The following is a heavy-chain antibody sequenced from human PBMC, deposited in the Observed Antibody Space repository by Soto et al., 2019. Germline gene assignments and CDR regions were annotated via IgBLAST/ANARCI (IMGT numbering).Heavy chain of an antibody. D-gene: IGHD5-18*01. Sequence: GGSLRLSCTASGFTFGYYAMIWVRQAPGKGLEWVGFIRSKAYGGTTEYAASVKGRFTISRDDSKSIAYLQMNSLKTEDTAVYYCTRVPGYSYGRTYYYGMDVWGQGTTVTVSS. CDR3: TRVPGYSYGRTYYYGMDV. CDR1: GFTFGYYA. J-gene: IGHJ6*02. CDR2: IRSKAYGGTT. V-gene: IGHV3-49*04.